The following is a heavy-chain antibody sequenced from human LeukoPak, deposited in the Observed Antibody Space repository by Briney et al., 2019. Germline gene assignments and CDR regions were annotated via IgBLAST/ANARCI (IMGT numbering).Heavy chain of an antibody. Sequence: GGSLRVSCEASGXTFNKFAMSWVRQAPGKGPEWVSAIGSSGATTFYADSVKGRCTISRDNSKNSLFLQMNSLRDEDTAVYYCAREGDESSFDYWGQGTLVTVSS. D-gene: IGHD3-22*01. CDR1: GXTFNKFA. J-gene: IGHJ4*02. CDR2: IGSSGATT. CDR3: AREGDESSFDY. V-gene: IGHV3-23*01.